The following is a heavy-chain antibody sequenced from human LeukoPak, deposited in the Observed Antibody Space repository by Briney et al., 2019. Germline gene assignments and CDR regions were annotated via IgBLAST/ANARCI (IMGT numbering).Heavy chain of an antibody. Sequence: PGGSLRLSCAASGFTFSDHYMDWVRQAPGKGLEWVGRTTNKANGYSTEYAASVQGRFTISRDDSKNSLYLQMNSLKTGDTAVFYCARRMVQSGNYGMDVWGQGTTVAVSS. D-gene: IGHD1-1*01. J-gene: IGHJ6*02. V-gene: IGHV3-72*01. CDR1: GFTFSDHY. CDR2: TTNKANGYST. CDR3: ARRMVQSGNYGMDV.